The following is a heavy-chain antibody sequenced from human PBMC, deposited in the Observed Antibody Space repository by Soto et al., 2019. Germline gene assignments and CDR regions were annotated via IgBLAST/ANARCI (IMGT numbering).Heavy chain of an antibody. CDR2: ISPYTGKT. J-gene: IGHJ6*02. Sequence: QVQLVQSGDEVKKPGASVKVSCKASGYIFVNYGIAWVRQAPGQGLEWMGWISPYTGKTHSATKGQGRLTITTDTSTSTAYMDLGSLTSDDTAVYYCVMVDNYVTPTPQDVWGQGTTVTVSS. CDR1: GYIFVNYG. CDR3: VMVDNYVTPTPQDV. D-gene: IGHD3-16*01. V-gene: IGHV1-18*01.